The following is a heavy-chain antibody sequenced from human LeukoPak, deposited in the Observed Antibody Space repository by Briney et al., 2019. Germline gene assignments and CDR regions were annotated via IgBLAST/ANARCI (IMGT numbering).Heavy chain of an antibody. V-gene: IGHV4-30-4*01. CDR3: ARAGGFYGSGSYHT. D-gene: IGHD3-10*01. CDR2: IYYSGST. J-gene: IGHJ4*02. CDR1: GGSISSGDYY. Sequence: PSQTLSLTCTVSGGSISSGDYYWSWIRQPPGKGLEWIGYIYYSGSTYYNPSLKSRVTISVDTSKNQFSLKLGSVTAADTAVYYCARAGGFYGSGSYHTWGQGTLVTVSS.